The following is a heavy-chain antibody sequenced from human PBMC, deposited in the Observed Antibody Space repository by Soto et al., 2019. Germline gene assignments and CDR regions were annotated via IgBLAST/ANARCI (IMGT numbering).Heavy chain of an antibody. CDR2: ISGSGGST. V-gene: IGHV3-23*01. CDR1: GFTFSSYA. J-gene: IGHJ4*02. Sequence: PGGSLRLSCAASGFTFSSYAMSWVRQAPGKGLEWVSAISGSGGSTYYADSVKGRFTISRDNSKNTLYLQMNSLRAEDTAVYYCAKDRGIFGVVYYFDYWGQGTLVTVSS. CDR3: AKDRGIFGVVYYFDY. D-gene: IGHD3-3*01.